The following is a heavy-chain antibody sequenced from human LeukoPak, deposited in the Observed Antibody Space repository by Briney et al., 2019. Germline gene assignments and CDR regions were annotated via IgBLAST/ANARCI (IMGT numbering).Heavy chain of an antibody. D-gene: IGHD6-6*01. CDR2: LYAGGAT. CDR1: GGSLITYY. Sequence: SETLSLTCTVSGGSLITYYWSWIRQPAGKGLEWIGRLYAGGATNYNPSLKSRVTISVDTSKNQFSLKLSSVTAADTAVYYCARHPSPWAYSSSEYYFDYWGQGTLVTVSS. J-gene: IGHJ4*02. CDR3: ARHPSPWAYSSSEYYFDY. V-gene: IGHV4-4*07.